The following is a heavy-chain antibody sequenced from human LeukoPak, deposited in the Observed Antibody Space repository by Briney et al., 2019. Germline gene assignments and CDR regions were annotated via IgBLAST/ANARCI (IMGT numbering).Heavy chain of an antibody. CDR3: AKGVLHEVIISGTETDFDY. CDR2: IRYDGSNK. D-gene: IGHD1-20*01. V-gene: IGHV3-30*02. CDR1: GFTFSSYA. J-gene: IGHJ4*02. Sequence: PGGSLRLSCAASGFTFSSYAMSWVRQAPGKGLEWVAFIRYDGSNKYYADSVKGRFTISRDNSKNTLYLQMNSLRAEDTAVYYCAKGVLHEVIISGTETDFDYWGQGTLVTVSS.